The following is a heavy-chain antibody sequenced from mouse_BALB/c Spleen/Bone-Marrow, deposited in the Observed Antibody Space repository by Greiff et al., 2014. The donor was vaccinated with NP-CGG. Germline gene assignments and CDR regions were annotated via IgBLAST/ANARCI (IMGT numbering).Heavy chain of an antibody. CDR3: AGEYGYFDV. D-gene: IGHD1-1*02. CDR2: IRNKASGYTT. CDR1: GFTFTDYY. Sequence: VQLKESGGGLVQPGGSLRLSCATSGFTFTDYYMSWVRQPPGKALEWLGFIRNKASGYTTDYSASVKGRFTISRDNSQSILYLQMNTLRAEDSATYYCAGEYGYFDVWGAGTTVTVSS. J-gene: IGHJ1*01. V-gene: IGHV7-3*02.